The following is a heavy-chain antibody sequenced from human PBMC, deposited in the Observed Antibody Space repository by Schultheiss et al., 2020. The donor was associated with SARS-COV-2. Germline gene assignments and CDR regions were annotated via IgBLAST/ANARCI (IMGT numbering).Heavy chain of an antibody. CDR1: GFTFSSYS. V-gene: IGHV3-21*01. D-gene: IGHD1-26*01. J-gene: IGHJ4*02. CDR3: ARDRGPSGSYSAGVAY. Sequence: GESLKISCAASGFTFSSYSMNWVRQAPGKGLEWVSSISSSSSYKYYADSVKGRFTISRDNAKNSVYLQMNSLRAEDTAVYYCARDRGPSGSYSAGVAYWGQGTLVTVSS. CDR2: ISSSSSYK.